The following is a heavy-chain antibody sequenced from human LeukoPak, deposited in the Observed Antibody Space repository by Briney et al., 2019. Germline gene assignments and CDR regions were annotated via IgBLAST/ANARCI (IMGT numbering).Heavy chain of an antibody. V-gene: IGHV1-2*02. CDR1: GYTFTDYY. D-gene: IGHD6-13*01. Sequence: ASVKVSCKASGYTFTDYYMHWLRQAPGQGLEWMGYINPNSGGTNYAQKFQGRVTMTRDTSISTADMELNRPRSDDTAVYYCARGSSIAVAYGEYYFDYWGQGTLVTVSS. J-gene: IGHJ4*02. CDR2: INPNSGGT. CDR3: ARGSSIAVAYGEYYFDY.